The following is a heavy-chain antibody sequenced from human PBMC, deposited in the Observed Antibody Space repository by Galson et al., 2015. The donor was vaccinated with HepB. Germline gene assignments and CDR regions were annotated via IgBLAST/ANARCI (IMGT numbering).Heavy chain of an antibody. CDR2: INSDGSST. D-gene: IGHD3-3*01. V-gene: IGHV3-74*01. Sequence: SLRLSCAASGFTFSSYWMHWVRQAPGKGLVWVSRINSDGSSTSYADYVKGRFTISRDNAKNTLYLQMNSLRAEDTAVYYCARPLRFLEWSDAFDIWGQGTMVTVSS. J-gene: IGHJ3*02. CDR3: ARPLRFLEWSDAFDI. CDR1: GFTFSSYW.